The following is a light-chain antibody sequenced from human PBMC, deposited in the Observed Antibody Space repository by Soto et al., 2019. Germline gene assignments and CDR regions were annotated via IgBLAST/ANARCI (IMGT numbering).Light chain of an antibody. CDR3: TSYTSRSTYV. J-gene: IGLJ1*01. V-gene: IGLV2-14*01. CDR2: EVN. Sequence: QSVLTQPASVSGSPGQSITISCTGTSSDVGGYKYVSWYQQHPGKVPKLVIYEVNNRPSGVSNRFSGSKSGNTASLTISGLQAEDEADYYCTSYTSRSTYVFGTGTQLTVL. CDR1: SSDVGGYKY.